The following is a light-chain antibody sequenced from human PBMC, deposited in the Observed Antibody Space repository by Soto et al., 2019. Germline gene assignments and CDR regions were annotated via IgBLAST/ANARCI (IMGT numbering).Light chain of an antibody. CDR1: QSISDT. J-gene: IGKJ5*01. Sequence: EIVLTQSPGTLSLSPGERATLSCRASQSISDTLAWYQQKPGQAPRLLISGASSRATGIPDRFTGSGSETSFTLTISRLEPEDFALYYCQHYQSGHPITFGQGTRLEIK. V-gene: IGKV3-20*01. CDR3: QHYQSGHPIT. CDR2: GAS.